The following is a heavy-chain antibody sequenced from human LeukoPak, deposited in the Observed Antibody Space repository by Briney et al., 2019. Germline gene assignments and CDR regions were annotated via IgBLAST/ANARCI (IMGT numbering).Heavy chain of an antibody. CDR1: GFTFSSYD. V-gene: IGHV3-23*01. D-gene: IGHD6-19*01. CDR3: AKEGTGWYNPYYYFDY. J-gene: IGHJ4*02. CDR2: ISGSGGSI. Sequence: PGGSLRLSCAASGFTFSSYDMSWVRQAPGKGLEWVSAISGSGGSIYYADSVKGRFTISRDNSKNTLYLQMNRLRAEDTAVYYCAKEGTGWYNPYYYFDYWGQGTLVTVSS.